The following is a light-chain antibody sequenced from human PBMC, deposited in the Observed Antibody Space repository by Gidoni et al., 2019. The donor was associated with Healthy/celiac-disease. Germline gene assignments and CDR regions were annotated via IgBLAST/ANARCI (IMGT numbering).Light chain of an antibody. Sequence: IVMTQSPYSLAVSLGERATINCKSSQSVLYSSNNKNYLAWYQQKPGQPPKLLIYWASTRESGAPYRLSGSGSGTDFTLTISSLQAEDVAVYYCQQYYSTPPWTFGQGTKVEIK. CDR1: QSVLYSSNNKNY. CDR3: QQYYSTPPWT. J-gene: IGKJ1*01. CDR2: WAS. V-gene: IGKV4-1*01.